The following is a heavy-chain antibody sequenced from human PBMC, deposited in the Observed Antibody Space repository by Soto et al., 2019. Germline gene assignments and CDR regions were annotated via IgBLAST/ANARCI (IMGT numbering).Heavy chain of an antibody. CDR3: AKRDSSGYYYRQGDY. CDR2: ISGSGGST. V-gene: IGHV3-23*01. D-gene: IGHD3-22*01. CDR1: GFTFSSYA. Sequence: EVQLLESGGGLVQPGGSLRLSCEASGFTFSSYAMSWVRQAPGKGLEWVSAISGSGGSTYYADSVKGRFTISRDNSKNTLYLQMNSLRAEDTAVYYCAKRDSSGYYYRQGDYWGHGTLVTVSA. J-gene: IGHJ4*01.